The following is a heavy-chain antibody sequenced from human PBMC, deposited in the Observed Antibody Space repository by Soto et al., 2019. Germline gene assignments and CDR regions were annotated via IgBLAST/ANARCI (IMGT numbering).Heavy chain of an antibody. V-gene: IGHV3-23*01. CDR3: RGVYDSSGVYFQH. CDR1: GFTFSSYA. D-gene: IGHD3-22*01. Sequence: QLGGSLRLSCAASGFTFSSYAMSWVRQAPGKGLEWVSSFSGSGGRTSYADSVKGRFTISRDNSKNTLYLQMNSLRAEDTAVYYCRGVYDSSGVYFQHWGQGTLVTVSS. CDR2: FSGSGGRT. J-gene: IGHJ1*01.